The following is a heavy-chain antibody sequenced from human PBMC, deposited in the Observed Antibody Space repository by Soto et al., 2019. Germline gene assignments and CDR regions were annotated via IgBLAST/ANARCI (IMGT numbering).Heavy chain of an antibody. CDR1: GGTFSSYA. CDR2: IIPIFGTA. D-gene: IGHD3-22*01. Sequence: SVKVSCKASGGTFSSYAISWVRQAPGQGLEWMGGIIPIFGTANYAQKFQGRVTITADESTSTAYMELSSLRSEDTAVYYCASKLRRYYYDSSGYYSDYYYGMDVWGQGTTVTVSS. J-gene: IGHJ6*02. CDR3: ASKLRRYYYDSSGYYSDYYYGMDV. V-gene: IGHV1-69*13.